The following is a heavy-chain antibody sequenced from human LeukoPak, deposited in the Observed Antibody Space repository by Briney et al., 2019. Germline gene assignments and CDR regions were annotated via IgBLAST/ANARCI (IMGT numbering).Heavy chain of an antibody. CDR3: ARHQGHDFYDSSGYYSFDY. Sequence: SETRSLTCIIPGGSITNYYWSWIRQPPGKGLEWIGYIYYTGSTNYSPSLKSRVTISADTSKNQFSLKLRSVSAADTAVYFCARHQGHDFYDSSGYYSFDYWDQGTLVTVSS. D-gene: IGHD3-22*01. CDR1: GGSITNYY. CDR2: IYYTGST. J-gene: IGHJ4*02. V-gene: IGHV4-59*08.